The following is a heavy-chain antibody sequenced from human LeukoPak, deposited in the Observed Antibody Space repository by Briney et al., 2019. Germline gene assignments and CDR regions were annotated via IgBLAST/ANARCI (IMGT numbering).Heavy chain of an antibody. CDR1: GFTFSSYS. CDR2: IDSSSTTI. J-gene: IGHJ2*01. V-gene: IGHV3-48*02. D-gene: IGHD2-15*01. CDR3: ARDRAAPTWYFDL. Sequence: TGGSPRLSCAASGFTFSSYSMNWVRQAPGTGLEWVSYIDSSSTTIYYADSVKGRFTISRDNAKNSLYLQMNSMRDEDTAVYYCARDRAAPTWYFDLWGRGTLVTVSS.